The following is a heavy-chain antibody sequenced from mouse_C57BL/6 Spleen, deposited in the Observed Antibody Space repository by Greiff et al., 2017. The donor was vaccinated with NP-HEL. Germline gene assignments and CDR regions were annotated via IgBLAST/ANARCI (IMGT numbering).Heavy chain of an antibody. CDR3: ANLYYGSSYY. J-gene: IGHJ2*01. Sequence: QVQLQQPGAELVKPGASVKLSCKASGYTFTSYWMQWVKQRPGQGLEWIGEIDPSDSYTNYNQKFKGKATLTVDTSSSTAYMQLSSLTSEDSAVYYCANLYYGSSYYWGQGTTLTVSS. V-gene: IGHV1-50*01. CDR2: IDPSDSYT. CDR1: GYTFTSYW. D-gene: IGHD1-1*01.